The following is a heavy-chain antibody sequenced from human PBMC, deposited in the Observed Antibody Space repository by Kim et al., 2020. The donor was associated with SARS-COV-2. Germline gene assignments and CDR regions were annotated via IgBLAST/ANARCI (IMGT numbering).Heavy chain of an antibody. J-gene: IGHJ4*02. CDR3: ARADLGVRPGDY. V-gene: IGHV3-11*06. Sequence: GGSLRLSCAASGFTFSDYYMSWIRQAPGKGLEWVSYISSSSSYTNYADSVKGRFTISRDNAKNSLYLQMNSLRAEDTAVYYCARADLGVRPGDYWGQGTLVTVSS. D-gene: IGHD3-16*01. CDR2: ISSSSSYT. CDR1: GFTFSDYY.